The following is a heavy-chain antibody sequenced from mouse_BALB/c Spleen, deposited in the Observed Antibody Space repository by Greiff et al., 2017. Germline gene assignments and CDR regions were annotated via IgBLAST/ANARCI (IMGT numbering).Heavy chain of an antibody. V-gene: IGHV1-12*01. CDR1: GYTFTSYN. D-gene: IGHD2-2*01. CDR3: ARGYGYDGHYYAMDY. J-gene: IGHJ4*01. CDR2: IYPGNGDT. Sequence: SGPELVRPGASVKMSCKASGYTFTSYNMHWVKQTPGQGLEWIGAIYPGNGDTSYNQKFKGKATLTADKSSSTAYMQLSSLTSEDSAVYYCARGYGYDGHYYAMDYWGQGTSVTVSS.